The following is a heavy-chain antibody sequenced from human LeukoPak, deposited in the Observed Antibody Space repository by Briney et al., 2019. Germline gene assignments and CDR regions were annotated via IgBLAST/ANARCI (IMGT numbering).Heavy chain of an antibody. CDR3: ARDLISSYSGSYSPPYYYYYYMDV. V-gene: IGHV4-59*01. CDR1: GGSISSYY. D-gene: IGHD1-26*01. Sequence: SETLSLTCTVSGGSISSYYWSWIRQPPGKGLEWIGYIYYSGSTNYNPSLKSRVTISIDTSKNQFSLKLSSVTAADTAVYYCARDLISSYSGSYSPPYYYYYYMDVWGKGTTVTVSS. J-gene: IGHJ6*03. CDR2: IYYSGST.